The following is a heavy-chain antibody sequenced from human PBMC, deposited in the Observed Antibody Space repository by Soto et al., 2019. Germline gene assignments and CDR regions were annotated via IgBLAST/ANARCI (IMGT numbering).Heavy chain of an antibody. Sequence: QVHLVESGGGVVQPGRSLRLPCAASGFTFDNYGMLWVRQAPGKGLEWVALISYDDSYKYYTDSVRGRFTISRDNSKNMVFLQMNSLKGDDTAVYYCAGGDYGDSIDYWGQGTLVTVSS. V-gene: IGHV3-33*01. J-gene: IGHJ4*02. CDR1: GFTFDNYG. CDR3: AGGDYGDSIDY. D-gene: IGHD4-17*01. CDR2: ISYDDSYK.